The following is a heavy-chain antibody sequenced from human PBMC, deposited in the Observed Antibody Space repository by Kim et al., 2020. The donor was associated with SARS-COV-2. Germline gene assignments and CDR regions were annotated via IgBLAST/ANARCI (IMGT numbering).Heavy chain of an antibody. CDR3: AADDMMDVY. Sequence: SVKVSCQTSGLSFGRSAVQWVRQARGQRLEWIGWIVVGTGKTNYEQKFQETVTITRDMSTRTAYMELRSLSFDDTAVYYCAADDMMDVYWGPGTLVIVS. CDR1: GLSFGRSA. J-gene: IGHJ4*02. V-gene: IGHV1-58*01. CDR2: IVVGTGKT. D-gene: IGHD3-16*01.